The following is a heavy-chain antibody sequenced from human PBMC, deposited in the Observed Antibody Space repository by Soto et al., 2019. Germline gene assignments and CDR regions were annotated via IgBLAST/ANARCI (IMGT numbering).Heavy chain of an antibody. J-gene: IGHJ6*02. CDR3: RVVASTSVDYYYGMDV. CDR2: IIPILGIA. V-gene: IGHV1-69*02. Sequence: SVKVSCKASGGTFSSYTISWVRQSPGQGLEWMGRIIPILGIANYAQKFQGRVTITADKSTSTAYMELSSLRSEDTAVYYCRVVASTSVDYYYGMDVWGQGTTGTVSS. D-gene: IGHD2-15*01. CDR1: GGTFSSYT.